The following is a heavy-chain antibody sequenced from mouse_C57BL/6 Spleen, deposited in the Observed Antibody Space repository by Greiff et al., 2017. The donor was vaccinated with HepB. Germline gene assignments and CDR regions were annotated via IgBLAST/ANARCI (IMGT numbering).Heavy chain of an antibody. Sequence: QVQLKQSGPELVKPGASVKISCKASGYAFSSSWMNWVKQRPGKGLEWIGRIYPGDGDTNYNGKFKGTATLTADKSSSTAYMQLSSLTSEDSAVYFCARRALYDGYLDYWGQGTSVTVSS. D-gene: IGHD2-3*01. CDR1: GYAFSSSW. CDR3: ARRALYDGYLDY. V-gene: IGHV1-82*01. J-gene: IGHJ4*01. CDR2: IYPGDGDT.